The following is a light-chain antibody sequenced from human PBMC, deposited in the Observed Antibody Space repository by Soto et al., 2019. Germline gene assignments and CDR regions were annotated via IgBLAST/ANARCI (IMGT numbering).Light chain of an antibody. CDR1: QSIIIS. J-gene: IGKJ1*01. CDR2: YSS. V-gene: IGKV1-5*01. CDR3: QQYSTYST. Sequence: DIQMTQSPSTLSASVGDRVTITCRASQSIIISLAWYQQKPVKSPKLLIYYSSNLESGVPSIFSGSGSGTEFTLTISSLPPDDFATYYCQQYSTYSTFGQGTKVDIK.